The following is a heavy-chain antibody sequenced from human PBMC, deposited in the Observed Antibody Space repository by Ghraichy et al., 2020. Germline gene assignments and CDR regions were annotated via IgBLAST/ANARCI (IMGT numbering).Heavy chain of an antibody. CDR3: ARGAPIVVGNFDL. CDR2: ISPNGKNI. J-gene: IGHJ2*01. D-gene: IGHD2-15*01. V-gene: IGHV3-21*01. CDR1: GFTFSGYS. Sequence: GESLNISCAASGFTFSGYSMTWVRQAPGKGLEWVSSISPNGKNIFYADPLKGRFTVSRDNAKNSLSLQMISLRVEDTAVYFCARGAPIVVGNFDLWGRGTLVTVSS.